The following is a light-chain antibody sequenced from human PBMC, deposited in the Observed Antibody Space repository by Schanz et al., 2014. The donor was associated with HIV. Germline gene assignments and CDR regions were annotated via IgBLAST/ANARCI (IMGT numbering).Light chain of an antibody. Sequence: QSALTQSASVSGSPGQSVTISCTGTNSDVGAYDYVSWYQQHPGKAPKLMIYDVSYRPSGVSNRFSGSKSGNTASLTISGLQAEDEADYYCCSYAPSSTLVFGGGTKLTVL. CDR2: DVS. CDR1: NSDVGAYDY. J-gene: IGLJ3*02. CDR3: CSYAPSSTLV. V-gene: IGLV2-23*02.